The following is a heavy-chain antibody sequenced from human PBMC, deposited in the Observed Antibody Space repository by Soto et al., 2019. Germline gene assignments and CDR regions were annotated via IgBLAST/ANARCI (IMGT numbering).Heavy chain of an antibody. CDR3: ARGDKLSLYPQLDY. CDR1: GYTFTGNS. J-gene: IGHJ4*02. CDR2: INVNSGGT. D-gene: IGHD3-16*02. Sequence: QVQLVQSGAEVKKPGASVKVSCKASGYTFTGNSMHWLRQAPGQGFEWMGWINVNSGGTKYAQKFQGWVTMTRDTSISTAYMELSRLRSDDTAVYYCARGDKLSLYPQLDYWGQGNLVTVSS. V-gene: IGHV1-2*04.